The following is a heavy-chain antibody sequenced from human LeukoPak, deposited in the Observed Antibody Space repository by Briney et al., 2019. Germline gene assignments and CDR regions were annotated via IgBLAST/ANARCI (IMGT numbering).Heavy chain of an antibody. CDR2: IYPSGDST. V-gene: IGHV3-23*01. CDR3: AKDVVPDSGWDLDY. D-gene: IGHD6-19*01. CDR1: GSTFSTYS. J-gene: IGHJ4*02. Sequence: AGGSLRLSCAASGSTFSTYSMTWVRQGPGKGLEWVSSIYPSGDSTFYADSVKGRFTISRDNSKNTLYLQMSSLRTEDTAIYYCAKDVVPDSGWDLDYWGQGTLVTVSS.